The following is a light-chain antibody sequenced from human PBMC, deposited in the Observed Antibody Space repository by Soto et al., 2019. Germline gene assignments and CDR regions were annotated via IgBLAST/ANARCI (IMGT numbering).Light chain of an antibody. V-gene: IGKV1-39*01. CDR1: QSISSY. CDR2: AAS. J-gene: IGKJ4*01. Sequence: DIHMTHSPSSLSASVVDIGTFTCLASQSISSYLNWYQQTPGKDPKFLIYAASRLQSGVTARFSGSGAETDFTLTITSLQPEDFGIYYCQQSYATVRTFGGGTKVDIK. CDR3: QQSYATVRT.